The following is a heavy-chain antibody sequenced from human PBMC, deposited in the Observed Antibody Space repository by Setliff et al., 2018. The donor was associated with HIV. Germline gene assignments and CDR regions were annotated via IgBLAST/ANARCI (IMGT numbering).Heavy chain of an antibody. CDR1: GFTFISYA. V-gene: IGHV3-23*03. Sequence: GGYLRLSCAASGFTFISYAMSWVRQPPGKGLAWVSVIYSGGSSTYYADSVKGRFTISRDDSKNTLFLQLNSLRAEDTALYYCATEFGYSGYVGAFDIWGQGTMVTVSS. J-gene: IGHJ3*02. CDR3: ATEFGYSGYVGAFDI. CDR2: IYSGGSST. D-gene: IGHD5-12*01.